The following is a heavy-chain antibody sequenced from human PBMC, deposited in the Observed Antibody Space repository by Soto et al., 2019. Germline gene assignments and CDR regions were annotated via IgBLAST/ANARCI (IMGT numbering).Heavy chain of an antibody. J-gene: IGHJ4*02. CDR1: GYSFTTYW. D-gene: IGHD5-12*01. CDR3: AKAREGGYGGYDAPLDY. CDR2: IYPGDSET. Sequence: VQLVQSGAEVKKPGESLRMSCKGPGYSFTTYWIAWVRQMPGKGPEWMGIIYPGDSETRYNPSFKGQVTISADKSVSTAYLQWSSVKASDTGIYYCAKAREGGYGGYDAPLDYWGQGTPVTVSS. V-gene: IGHV5-51*01.